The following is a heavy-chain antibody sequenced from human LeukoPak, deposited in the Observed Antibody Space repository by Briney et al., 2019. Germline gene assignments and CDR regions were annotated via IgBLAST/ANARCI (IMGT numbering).Heavy chain of an antibody. D-gene: IGHD6-19*01. V-gene: IGHV3-30-3*01. CDR2: ISYDGSNK. CDR3: ARSIAVARPFDY. CDR1: GFTFSSYA. Sequence: GGSLRLSCAASGFTFSSYAMHWVRQAPGKGLEWVAVISYDGSNKYYADSVKGRFTISRDNSKNTLCLQMNSLRAEDTAVYYCARSIAVARPFDYWGQGTLVTVSS. J-gene: IGHJ4*02.